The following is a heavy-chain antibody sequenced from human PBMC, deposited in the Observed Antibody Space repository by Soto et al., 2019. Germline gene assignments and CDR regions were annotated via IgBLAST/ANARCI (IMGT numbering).Heavy chain of an antibody. Sequence: QMQLQASGPGLVKPSQTLSLTCAVSGRSISSVGYYWSWVRQHPGKGLEWIGSISYTGNTYYNPSLENRLSISLDTSENRFYLRLNSVTAADTAIYYCARPNDYWNGYGPFDYWGQGSLVTVSS. CDR2: ISYTGNT. CDR1: GRSISSVGYY. CDR3: ARPNDYWNGYGPFDY. D-gene: IGHD3-3*01. J-gene: IGHJ4*02. V-gene: IGHV4-31*11.